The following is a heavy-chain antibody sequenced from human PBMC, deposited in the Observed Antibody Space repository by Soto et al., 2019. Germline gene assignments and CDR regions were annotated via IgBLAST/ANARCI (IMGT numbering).Heavy chain of an antibody. CDR3: ARDIGGRGYCSGGNCYPPPGSFDI. J-gene: IGHJ3*02. CDR2: IYYSGST. Sequence: SETLSLTCTVSGGSISSYYWSWIRQPPGKGLEWIGYIYYSGSTNYNPSLKSRVTISVDTSKNQFSLKLSSVTAADTAVYYCARDIGGRGYCSGGNCYPPPGSFDIWGQGTMVTVSS. V-gene: IGHV4-59*01. CDR1: GGSISSYY. D-gene: IGHD2-15*01.